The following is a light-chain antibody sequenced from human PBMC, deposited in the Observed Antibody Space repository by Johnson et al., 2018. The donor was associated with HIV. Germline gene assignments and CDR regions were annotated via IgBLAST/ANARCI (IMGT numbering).Light chain of an antibody. CDR1: SSNIGNNY. CDR3: GTWDSSLSAGGRV. V-gene: IGLV1-51*01. CDR2: DNN. Sequence: QSVLTQPPSVSAAPVQKVTISCSGSSSNIGNNYVSWYQQLPGTAPKLLIYDNNKRPSGIPDRFSGSKSGTSATLGITGLQTGDEADYYCGTWDSSLSAGGRVFGTGTKVTVL. J-gene: IGLJ1*01.